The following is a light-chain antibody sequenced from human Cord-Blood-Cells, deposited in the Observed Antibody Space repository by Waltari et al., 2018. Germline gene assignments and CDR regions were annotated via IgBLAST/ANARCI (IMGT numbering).Light chain of an antibody. V-gene: IGKV2D-29*02. CDR2: EVS. CDR1: QSLLHSDGKTY. CDR3: QQYNNWPT. J-gene: IGKJ4*01. Sequence: DIVMTQTPLSLSVTPGQPASISCKSSQSLLHSDGKTYLYWYLQKPGQSPQLLIYEVSNRFSGVPDRFSGSGSGTEFTLTISSLQSEDFAVYYCQQYNNWPTFGGGTKVEIK.